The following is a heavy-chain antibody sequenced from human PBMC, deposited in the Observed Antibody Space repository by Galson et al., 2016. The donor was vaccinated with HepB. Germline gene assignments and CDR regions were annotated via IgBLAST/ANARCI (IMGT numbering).Heavy chain of an antibody. CDR1: GFSITIDA. Sequence: SLRLSCAASGFSITIDAMSWVRQAPGKGLEWVSSISGRGVVIYYADSVKGRFTISRDNSKNVLYLQMNSLRGDDTARYYCAKGGPGSGSFWAGNWGQGILVTVSS. CDR2: ISGRGVVI. J-gene: IGHJ4*02. D-gene: IGHD3-10*01. V-gene: IGHV3-23*01. CDR3: AKGGPGSGSFWAGN.